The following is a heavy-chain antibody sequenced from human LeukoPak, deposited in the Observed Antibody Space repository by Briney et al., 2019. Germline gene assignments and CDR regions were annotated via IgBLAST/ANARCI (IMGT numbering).Heavy chain of an antibody. CDR3: ARDRSSTISSYYYYYMDV. J-gene: IGHJ6*03. Sequence: GASVKVSCKASGYTFTGYYMHWVRQAPGQGLEWMGWINPNSGGTNYAQKFQGRVTMTRDTSISTAYMELSRLRSDDTAVYYCARDRSSTISSYYYYYMDVWGQGTLVTVSS. V-gene: IGHV1-2*02. CDR2: INPNSGGT. CDR1: GYTFTGYY. D-gene: IGHD2-2*01.